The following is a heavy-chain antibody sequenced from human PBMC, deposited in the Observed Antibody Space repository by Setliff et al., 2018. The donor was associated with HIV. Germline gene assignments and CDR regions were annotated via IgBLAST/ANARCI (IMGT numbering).Heavy chain of an antibody. V-gene: IGHV4-39*07. CDR3: ARIDGEAADTNY. J-gene: IGHJ4*02. Sequence: SETLSLTCTVSGETIRNGFYYWHWMRQPPGKGLEWIGSIYHTGSTYYNPSLKGRVTISVDTSKNQFSLKLTSLTAADTAVYYCARIDGEAADTNYWGQGTLVTVSS. D-gene: IGHD6-13*01. CDR2: IYHTGST. CDR1: GETIRNGFYY.